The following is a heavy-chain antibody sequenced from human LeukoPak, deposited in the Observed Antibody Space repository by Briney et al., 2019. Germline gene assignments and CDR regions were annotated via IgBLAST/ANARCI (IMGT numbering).Heavy chain of an antibody. J-gene: IGHJ4*02. Sequence: GGSLRLSRSASGFIISNYAMHWVRQAPGKGLEYVSAISANGGSTYYADSVKGRFTISRDNSKNTLYLQMSSLRAEDTAIYHCVKDLYKGDSSSWYYFDYWGQGTLVTVSS. CDR2: ISANGGST. CDR3: VKDLYKGDSSSWYYFDY. V-gene: IGHV3-64D*06. D-gene: IGHD6-13*01. CDR1: GFIISNYA.